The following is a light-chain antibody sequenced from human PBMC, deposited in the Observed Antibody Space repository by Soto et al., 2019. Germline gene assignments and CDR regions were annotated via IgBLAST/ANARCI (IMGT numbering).Light chain of an antibody. Sequence: ALTQPASVSGSPGQSITISCTGTSSDVGGYNYVSWYQQHPGKAPKLRIYDVSNRPSGVSNRFSGSKSGNTASLTISGLQAEDEADYFCSSYTSSSTPFLFGTGTKVTVL. V-gene: IGLV2-14*01. CDR1: SSDVGGYNY. CDR3: SSYTSSSTPFL. CDR2: DVS. J-gene: IGLJ1*01.